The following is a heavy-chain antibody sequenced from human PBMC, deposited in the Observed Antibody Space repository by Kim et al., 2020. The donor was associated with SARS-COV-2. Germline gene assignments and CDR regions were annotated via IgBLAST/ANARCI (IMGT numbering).Heavy chain of an antibody. V-gene: IGHV3-23*01. D-gene: IGHD6-19*01. J-gene: IGHJ6*02. Sequence: GGSLRLSCAASGFTFSSYAMSWVRQAPGKGLEWVSAISGSGGSTYYADSVKGRFTISRDNSKNTLYLQMNSLRAEDTAVYYCAKDSPSSGWYFDLVPQVATDGMDVWGQGTTVTVSS. CDR1: GFTFSSYA. CDR3: AKDSPSSGWYFDLVPQVATDGMDV. CDR2: ISGSGGST.